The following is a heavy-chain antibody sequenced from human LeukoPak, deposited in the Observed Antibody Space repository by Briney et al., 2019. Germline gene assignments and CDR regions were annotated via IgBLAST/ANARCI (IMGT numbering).Heavy chain of an antibody. J-gene: IGHJ6*02. V-gene: IGHV1-69*13. CDR3: ARLPLRSIAVGYYGMDV. Sequence: SVKVSCKASGGTFSSYAISWVRQAPGQGLEWMGGIIPIFGTANYAQKFQGRVTITADESTSTAYMELSSLRSEDTAVYYCARLPLRSIAVGYYGMDVWGQGTTVTVSS. CDR2: IIPIFGTA. CDR1: GGTFSSYA. D-gene: IGHD6-6*01.